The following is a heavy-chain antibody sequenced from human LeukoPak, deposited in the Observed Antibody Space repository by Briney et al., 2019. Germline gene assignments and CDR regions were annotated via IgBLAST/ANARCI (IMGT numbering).Heavy chain of an antibody. CDR2: MYPGDSDT. CDR1: GSTFTNYW. Sequence: NLGESLQISCKGSGSTFTNYWSGWVRQMPGKGLEWMGIMYPGDSDTRYSPSFQGQVTISADKSISTAYLQWSSLKASDTAMYYCARGDYGDFRVFYTLFDYWGQGTLVTVSS. D-gene: IGHD4-17*01. CDR3: ARGDYGDFRVFYTLFDY. V-gene: IGHV5-51*01. J-gene: IGHJ4*02.